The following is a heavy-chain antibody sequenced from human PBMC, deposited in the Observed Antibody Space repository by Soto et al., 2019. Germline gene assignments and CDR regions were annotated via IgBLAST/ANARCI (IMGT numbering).Heavy chain of an antibody. V-gene: IGHV1-3*01. D-gene: IGHD6-13*01. CDR1: GYTFTSYA. J-gene: IGHJ4*02. Sequence: ASVKVSCKASGYTFTSYAMHWVRQAPGQRLEWMGWINAGNGNTKYSQKFQGRVTITRDTSASTAYMELSSLRSEDTAVYYCASWVIWVVAAGTTPAAPRCGQGTLVIVSS. CDR2: INAGNGNT. CDR3: ASWVIWVVAAGTTPAAPR.